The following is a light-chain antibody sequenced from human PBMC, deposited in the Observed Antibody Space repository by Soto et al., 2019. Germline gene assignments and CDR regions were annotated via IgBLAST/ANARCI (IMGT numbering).Light chain of an antibody. CDR1: QGINIF. CDR3: QQRNSYPRT. CDR2: AAS. Sequence: DIQMTQSPSSVSASVGDRVTITCRASQGINIFLAWFQQKPGKAPNLLISAASTLQSGVPSRFSGSGSEIEFTLTITSLQHEDSATYYCQQRNSYPRTFGQGTKVDIK. J-gene: IGKJ2*01. V-gene: IGKV1-9*01.